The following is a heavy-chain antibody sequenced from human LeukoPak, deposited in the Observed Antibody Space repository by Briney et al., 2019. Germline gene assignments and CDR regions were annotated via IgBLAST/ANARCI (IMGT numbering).Heavy chain of an antibody. CDR1: GYTFTGYY. J-gene: IGHJ4*02. CDR2: NNANSGGT. Sequence: ASVKVSCKASGYTFTGYYIQWVRQAPGQGLEWMGWNNANSGGTNYAEKFQGRVTMTRDTSTSTAYMELSRLTSDDTAVYYCTREDYWGQGTVVTVSS. CDR3: TREDY. V-gene: IGHV1-2*02.